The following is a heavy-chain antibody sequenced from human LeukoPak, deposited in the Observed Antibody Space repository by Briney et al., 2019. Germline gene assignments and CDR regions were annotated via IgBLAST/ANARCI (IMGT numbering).Heavy chain of an antibody. J-gene: IGHJ6*03. D-gene: IGHD3-10*01. V-gene: IGHV1-8*03. CDR1: GYTFTGYY. CDR3: ARGPHYYGSGRPYYYYYYYMDV. CDR2: MNPNSGNT. Sequence: ASVKVPCKASGYTFTGYYMHWVRQAPGQGLEWIGWMNPNSGNTGYAQKFQGRVTITRNTSISTAYMELSSLRSEDTAVYYCARGPHYYGSGRPYYYYYYYMDVWGKGTTVTVSS.